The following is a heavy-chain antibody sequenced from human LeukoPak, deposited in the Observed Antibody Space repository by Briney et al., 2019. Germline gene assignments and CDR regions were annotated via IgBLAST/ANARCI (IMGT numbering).Heavy chain of an antibody. CDR3: ARRGIAARAQDY. J-gene: IGHJ4*02. CDR2: INHSGST. Sequence: TSETLSLTCAVYGGSFSGYYWSWIRQPPGKGLEWIGEINHSGSTNYNPSLKSRVTISVDTSKNLFSLKLSSVTAADTAVYYCARRGIAARAQDYWGQGTLVTVSS. D-gene: IGHD6-6*01. V-gene: IGHV4-34*01. CDR1: GGSFSGYY.